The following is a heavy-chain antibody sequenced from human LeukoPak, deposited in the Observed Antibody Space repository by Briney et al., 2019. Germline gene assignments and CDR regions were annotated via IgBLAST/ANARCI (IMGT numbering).Heavy chain of an antibody. D-gene: IGHD3-10*01. CDR3: AREISNYYGSGSYIGQFDY. Sequence: PGGSLRLSCAASGFTFSSYAMHWVRQAPGKGLEWVAVLSYDGSNKYYADSVKGRFTISRDNSKNTLYLQMNSLRAEDTAVYYCAREISNYYGSGSYIGQFDYWGQGTLVTVPS. V-gene: IGHV3-30-3*01. CDR1: GFTFSSYA. CDR2: LSYDGSNK. J-gene: IGHJ4*02.